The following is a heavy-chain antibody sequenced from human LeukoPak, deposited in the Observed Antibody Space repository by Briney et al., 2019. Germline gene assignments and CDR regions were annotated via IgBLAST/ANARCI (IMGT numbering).Heavy chain of an antibody. CDR2: IYYSGST. V-gene: IGHV4-59*01. J-gene: IGHJ4*02. D-gene: IGHD3-22*01. CDR3: ARVTGYMIEDYFDY. CDR1: GGSISSYY. Sequence: SETLSLTCTVSGGSISSYYWSWIRQPPGKGLEWIGYIYYSGSTNYNSSLKSRVTISVDTSKNQFSLRLSSVTAADTAVYYCARVTGYMIEDYFDYWGQGILGTVSS.